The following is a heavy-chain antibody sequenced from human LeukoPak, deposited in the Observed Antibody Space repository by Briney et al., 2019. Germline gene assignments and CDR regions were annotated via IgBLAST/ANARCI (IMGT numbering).Heavy chain of an antibody. CDR2: INPSGGST. CDR3: ARDRSGGFDY. V-gene: IGHV1-46*01. Sequence: GASVKVSCKTSGYTFTNYAMSWVRQAPGQGLEWMGIINPSGGSTSYAQKFQGRVTMTRDTSTSTVYMELSSLRSEDTAVYYCARDRSGGFDYWGQGTLVTVSS. J-gene: IGHJ4*02. CDR1: GYTFTNYA.